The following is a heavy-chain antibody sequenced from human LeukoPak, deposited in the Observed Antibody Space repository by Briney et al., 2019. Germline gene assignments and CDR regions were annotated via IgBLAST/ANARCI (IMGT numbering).Heavy chain of an antibody. CDR3: TTDPPGAY. J-gene: IGHJ4*02. CDR1: GFNLSNDW. CDR2: IKTKTEGGTT. Sequence: GGSLGLSCAASGFNLSNDWMSWVRQAPGKGLEWLGRIKTKTEGGTTDYAAPVKGRFTISRDDSKNTLFLQMNSLKIEETAMYYCTTDPPGAYWGQGTLVTVSS. D-gene: IGHD7-27*01. V-gene: IGHV3-15*01.